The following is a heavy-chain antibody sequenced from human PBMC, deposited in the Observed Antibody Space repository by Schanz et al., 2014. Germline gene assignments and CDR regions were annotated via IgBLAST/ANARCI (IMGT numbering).Heavy chain of an antibody. J-gene: IGHJ4*02. D-gene: IGHD3-22*01. V-gene: IGHV1-2*02. CDR1: GYTFTGYY. CDR2: INPNSGTT. CDR3: AGAFDSSGYYFDY. Sequence: QVQLVQSGAEMKKPGASVKVSCKASGYTFTGYYMHWVRQAPGQGLEWMGWINPNSGTTNYAQKFQGRVTMTADTSTSTVYMELSGLRSEDTAVYYCAGAFDSSGYYFDYWGQGTLVTVSS.